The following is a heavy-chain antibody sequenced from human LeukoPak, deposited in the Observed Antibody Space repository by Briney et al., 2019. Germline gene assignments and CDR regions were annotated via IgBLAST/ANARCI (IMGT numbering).Heavy chain of an antibody. V-gene: IGHV3-48*03. J-gene: IGHJ1*01. CDR1: GFTFSSYE. CDR2: IGNSGST. Sequence: PGGSLRLSCAAFGFTFSSYEMNWVRQAPGKGLEWVSYIGNSGSTKYADSVRGRFTISRGNTKSSVYLQMNSLRVEDTAVYYCASLWKLPGGNWGQGTLVTVSS. CDR3: ASLWKLPGGN. D-gene: IGHD5-24*01.